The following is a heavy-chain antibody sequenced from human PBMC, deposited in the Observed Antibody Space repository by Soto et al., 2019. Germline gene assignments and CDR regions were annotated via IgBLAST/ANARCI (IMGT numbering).Heavy chain of an antibody. CDR3: APRLYYYDSSGYGRRAFDY. Sequence: GGSLRLSCAASGFTFSSYAMSWVRQAPGKGLEWVSAISGSGGSTYYADSVKGRFTISRDNSKNTLYLQMNSLRAEDTAVYYCAPRLYYYDSSGYGRRAFDYWGQGTLVTVSS. CDR1: GFTFSSYA. V-gene: IGHV3-23*01. CDR2: ISGSGGST. D-gene: IGHD3-22*01. J-gene: IGHJ4*02.